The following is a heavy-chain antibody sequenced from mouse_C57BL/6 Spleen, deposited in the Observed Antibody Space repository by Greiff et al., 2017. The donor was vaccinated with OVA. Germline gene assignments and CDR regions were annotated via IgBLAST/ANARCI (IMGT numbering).Heavy chain of an antibody. CDR2: IYPGDGDT. V-gene: IGHV1-82*01. D-gene: IGHD1-1*01. J-gene: IGHJ2*01. CDR1: GYASSSSW. CDR3: ARDSGTVALDY. Sequence: VQLQQSGPELVKPGASVKISCKASGYASSSSWMNWVKQRPGKGLEWIGRIYPGDGDTNYNGKFKGKATLTADKSSSTAYMQLSSLTSEDSAVYFCARDSGTVALDYWGQGTTLTVSS.